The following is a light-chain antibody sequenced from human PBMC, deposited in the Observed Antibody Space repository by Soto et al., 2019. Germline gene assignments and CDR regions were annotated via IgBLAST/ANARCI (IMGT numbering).Light chain of an antibody. CDR3: QQYKDYVT. J-gene: IGKJ4*01. CDR2: GAS. V-gene: IGKV3D-15*01. Sequence: EIVMTQFPDSLCVSPGESATLSCTASQSVGTTLAWYQQKPGQAPRLLIYGASTRASDCPPRFRGSGSGTEFTLNINYLRSEDFAVYYCQQYKDYVTFGGGTKVEV. CDR1: QSVGTT.